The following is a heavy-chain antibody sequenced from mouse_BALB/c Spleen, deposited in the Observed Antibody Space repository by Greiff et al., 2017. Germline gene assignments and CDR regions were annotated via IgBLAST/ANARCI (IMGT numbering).Heavy chain of an antibody. CDR1: GFTFSSYG. J-gene: IGHJ2*01. CDR3: ARRGYDDYFDY. Sequence: EVKVVESGGDLVKPGGSLKLSCAASGFTFSSYGMSWVRQTPDKRLEWVATISSGGSYTYYPDSVKGRFTISRDNAKNTLYLQMSSLKSEDTAMYYCARRGYDDYFDYWGQGTTLTVSS. V-gene: IGHV5-6*02. CDR2: ISSGGSYT. D-gene: IGHD2-2*01.